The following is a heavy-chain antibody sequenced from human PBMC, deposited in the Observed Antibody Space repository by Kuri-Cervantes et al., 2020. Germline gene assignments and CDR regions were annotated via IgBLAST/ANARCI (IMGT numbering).Heavy chain of an antibody. J-gene: IGHJ4*02. CDR1: GFTFSSYW. CDR3: AKDNRYSGSYPYFDY. D-gene: IGHD1-26*01. CDR2: INSDGRST. V-gene: IGHV3-74*01. Sequence: GESLKISCAASGFTFSSYWMHWVRRAPGKGLVWVSRINSDGRSTNSADSVKGRFTVSRDNAKNPLYLQMNSLRAEDTALYYCAKDNRYSGSYPYFDYWGQGTLVTVSS.